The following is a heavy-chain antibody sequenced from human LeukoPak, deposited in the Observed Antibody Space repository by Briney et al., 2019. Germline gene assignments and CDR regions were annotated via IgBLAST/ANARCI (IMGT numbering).Heavy chain of an antibody. Sequence: GGSLRLSCTTSGFAFDDFAMSWVRQPAGKGLEWVSVIYSGGSTYHADSVKGRFAISRDKSKNTLYLQMNSLRVEDTAVYYCARGGLIAEFDYWGQGTLVTVSS. CDR2: IYSGGST. CDR3: ARGGLIAEFDY. J-gene: IGHJ4*02. CDR1: GFAFDDFA. D-gene: IGHD6-13*01. V-gene: IGHV3-53*01.